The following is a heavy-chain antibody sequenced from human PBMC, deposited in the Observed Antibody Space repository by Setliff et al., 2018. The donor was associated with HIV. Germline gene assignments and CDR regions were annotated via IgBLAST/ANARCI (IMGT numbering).Heavy chain of an antibody. CDR1: GYSFTSYW. CDR2: IHPGDSDV. CDR3: ATPGYCSSPDCMNVFNF. Sequence: LKISCKGSGYSFTSYWIGWVRQMPGKGLEWMGIIHPGDSDVKYSPSFQGLVTISADKSISTAYVQWSSLEASDTAMYYCATPGYCSSPDCMNVFNFWGHGTMVTVS. D-gene: IGHD2-2*01. V-gene: IGHV5-51*01. J-gene: IGHJ3*01.